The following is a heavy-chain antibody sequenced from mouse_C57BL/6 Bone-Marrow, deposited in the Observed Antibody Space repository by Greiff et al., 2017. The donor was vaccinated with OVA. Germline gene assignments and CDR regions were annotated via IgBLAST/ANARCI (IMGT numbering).Heavy chain of an antibody. CDR3: AREITTVVADYWYFDV. V-gene: IGHV3-6*01. J-gene: IGHJ1*03. D-gene: IGHD1-1*01. CDR1: GYSITSGYY. Sequence: EVKLQESGPGLVKPSQSLSLTCSVTGYSITSGYYWNWIRQFPGNKLEWMGYISYDGSNNYNPSLKNRISITRDTSKNQFFLKLNSVTTEDTATYYCAREITTVVADYWYFDVWGTGTTVTVAS. CDR2: ISYDGSN.